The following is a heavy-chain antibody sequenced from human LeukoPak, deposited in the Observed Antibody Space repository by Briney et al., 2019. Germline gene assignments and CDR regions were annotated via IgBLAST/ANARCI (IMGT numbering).Heavy chain of an antibody. J-gene: IGHJ6*03. CDR3: AKQPYNYYYLDV. Sequence: GGSLRLSCAISGLTFHDYAMTWVRQAPGKGLEWVSTIVGDSSKTYYADSVKGRFTISRDNSNYTLFLHMNNLRAEDTAIYYCAKQPYNYYYLDVWGKGTTVTVSS. V-gene: IGHV3-23*01. D-gene: IGHD2-21*01. CDR2: IVGDSSKT. CDR1: GLTFHDYA.